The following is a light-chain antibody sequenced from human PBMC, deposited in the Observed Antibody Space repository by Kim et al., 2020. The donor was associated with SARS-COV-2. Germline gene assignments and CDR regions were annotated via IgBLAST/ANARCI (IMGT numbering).Light chain of an antibody. Sequence: GQRVTISCSGSGTNIGTNTVDSYQQHPGTAPRLLLYSDNPRPSGGPDRFSGSTSGASASLAISGLQYEEEADYYCATWDDSLKGYVFGTGTKVTVL. J-gene: IGLJ1*01. CDR3: ATWDDSLKGYV. V-gene: IGLV1-44*01. CDR1: GTNIGTNT. CDR2: SDN.